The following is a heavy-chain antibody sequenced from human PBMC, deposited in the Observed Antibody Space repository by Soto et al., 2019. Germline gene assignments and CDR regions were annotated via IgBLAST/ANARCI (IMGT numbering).Heavy chain of an antibody. Sequence: PGGSLRLSCAASGFTFSSYSMNWVRQAPGKGLEWVSSISSSSSYIYYADSVKGQFTISRDNAKNSLYLQMNSLRVEDTAVYYSAIDRALATSDYRGPAPPVAVYS. J-gene: IGHJ4*02. D-gene: IGHD1-26*01. CDR2: ISSSSSYI. CDR3: AIDRALATSDY. CDR1: GFTFSSYS. V-gene: IGHV3-21*01.